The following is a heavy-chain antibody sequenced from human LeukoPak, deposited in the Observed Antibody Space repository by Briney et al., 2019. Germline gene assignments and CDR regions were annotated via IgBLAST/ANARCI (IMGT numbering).Heavy chain of an antibody. D-gene: IGHD6-13*01. Sequence: GGSLGLSCAASGFTFSSYSMNWVRQAPGKGLEWVSSISSSSSYIYYADSVKGRFTISRDNAKNSLYLQMNSLRAEDTAVYYCARAPADSSSWSDYWGQGTLVTVSS. V-gene: IGHV3-21*01. J-gene: IGHJ4*02. CDR1: GFTFSSYS. CDR3: ARAPADSSSWSDY. CDR2: ISSSSSYI.